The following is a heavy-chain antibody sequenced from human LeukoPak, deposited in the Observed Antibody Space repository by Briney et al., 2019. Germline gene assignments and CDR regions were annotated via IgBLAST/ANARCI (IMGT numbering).Heavy chain of an antibody. CDR3: ARGGAGRDYGDYYYGMDV. V-gene: IGHV4-31*03. D-gene: IGHD4-17*01. J-gene: IGHJ6*02. CDR2: IYYSGST. Sequence: SQTLSLTCTVSGGSLSSGGYYWSWIRQHPGKGLEWIGYIYYSGSTYYNPSLKSRVTISVDTSKNQFSLKLSSVTAADTAVYYCARGGAGRDYGDYYYGMDVWGQGTTVTVSS. CDR1: GGSLSSGGYY.